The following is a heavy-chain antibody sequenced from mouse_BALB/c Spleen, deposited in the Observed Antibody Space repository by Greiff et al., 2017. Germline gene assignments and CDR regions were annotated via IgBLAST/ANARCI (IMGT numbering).Heavy chain of an antibody. D-gene: IGHD2-3*01. Sequence: DVKLVESGGGLVKPGGSLKLSCAASGFTFSDYYMYWVRQTPEKRLEWVATISDGGSYTYYPDSVKGRFTISRDNAKNNLYLQMSSLKSEDTAMYYCARDRGGYSAWFAYWGQGTLVTVSA. CDR1: GFTFSDYY. CDR3: ARDRGGYSAWFAY. CDR2: ISDGGSYT. J-gene: IGHJ3*01. V-gene: IGHV5-4*02.